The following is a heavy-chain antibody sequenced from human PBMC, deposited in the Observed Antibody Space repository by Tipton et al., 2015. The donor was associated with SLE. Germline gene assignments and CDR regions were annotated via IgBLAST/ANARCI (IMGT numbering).Heavy chain of an antibody. CDR2: IGWNSGSI. Sequence: SLRLSCAASGFTFKNYAMHWVRQVPGKGLEWVSGIGWNSGSIAYADSVKGRFTISRDNAKNSLFLQMNRLRDEDTGIYYCAGLELRYAGMDVWGQGTTVTVSS. J-gene: IGHJ6*02. CDR1: GFTFKNYA. CDR3: AGLELRYAGMDV. V-gene: IGHV3-9*01. D-gene: IGHD1-7*01.